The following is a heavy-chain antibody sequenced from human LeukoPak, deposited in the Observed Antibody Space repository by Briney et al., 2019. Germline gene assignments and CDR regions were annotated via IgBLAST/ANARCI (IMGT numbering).Heavy chain of an antibody. V-gene: IGHV4-34*01. J-gene: IGHJ4*02. CDR2: INHSGST. Sequence: PSETLSLTCAVYGGSFSGYYWSWIRQPPGQGLEWIGEINHSGSTNYNPSLKSRVTISVDTSKNQFSLKLSSVTAADTAVYYCARTGPAAIVFDYWGQGTLVTVSS. CDR3: ARTGPAAIVFDY. D-gene: IGHD2-2*01. CDR1: GGSFSGYY.